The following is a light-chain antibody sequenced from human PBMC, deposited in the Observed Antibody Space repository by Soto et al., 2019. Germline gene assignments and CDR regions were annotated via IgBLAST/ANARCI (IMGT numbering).Light chain of an antibody. CDR1: QSVSSNS. Sequence: EILFTQSPGTRSLSPGERATLSCRASQSVSSNSLAWYHQKPGQPPRLLMYGASSRANGIPDRFSGSGSGTDLTLTISRLEPEDFAVYDCQQYGSSPTITFGQGTRLEIK. V-gene: IGKV3-20*01. CDR2: GAS. J-gene: IGKJ5*01. CDR3: QQYGSSPTIT.